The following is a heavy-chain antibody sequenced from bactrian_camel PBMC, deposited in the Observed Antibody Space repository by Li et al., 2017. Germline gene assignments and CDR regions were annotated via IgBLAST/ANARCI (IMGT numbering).Heavy chain of an antibody. Sequence: VQLVESGGGLVQPGGSLRLSCAGSGFTFSTYGMAWVRQAPGKGLEWVSSIYSDGSKTYYVDSVKDRFTISRDNAKNTVYLEMNSLKSEDTALYYCATDLTPVVVGWSTPLEYNYWGQGTQVTVS. V-gene: IGHV3-2*01. CDR3: ATDLTPVVVGWSTPLEYNY. J-gene: IGHJ4*01. CDR2: IYSDGSKT. CDR1: GFTFSTYG. D-gene: IGHD2*01.